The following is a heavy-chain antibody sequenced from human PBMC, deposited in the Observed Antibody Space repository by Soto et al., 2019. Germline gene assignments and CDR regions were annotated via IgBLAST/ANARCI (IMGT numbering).Heavy chain of an antibody. V-gene: IGHV1-69*02. CDR2: IIPMLRMA. Sequence: QVQLVQSGAEVKKPGSSVKVSCLASAGTFDSYTISWVRQVPGQGLEWMGRIIPMLRMANFAQNFQGRVTMTADESTSTAYMVLSSLRSEDTAVYFCATNYGSGSTHFDHWGQGTPVTVSS. D-gene: IGHD3-10*01. CDR1: AGTFDSYT. CDR3: ATNYGSGSTHFDH. J-gene: IGHJ4*02.